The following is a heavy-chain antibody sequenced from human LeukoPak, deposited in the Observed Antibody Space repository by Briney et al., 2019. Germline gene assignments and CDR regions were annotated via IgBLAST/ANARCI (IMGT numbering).Heavy chain of an antibody. Sequence: PGGSLRLSCAAAGFTFSSYGMHWVRQAPGKGLEWVAFIRYDGSDKYYADSVKGRFTISRDNSKNTLYLQMNSLRAEDTAVYYCAKVARGGSSWYFDYWGQGTLVTVSS. CDR2: IRYDGSDK. CDR1: GFTFSSYG. J-gene: IGHJ4*02. D-gene: IGHD6-13*01. V-gene: IGHV3-30*02. CDR3: AKVARGGSSWYFDY.